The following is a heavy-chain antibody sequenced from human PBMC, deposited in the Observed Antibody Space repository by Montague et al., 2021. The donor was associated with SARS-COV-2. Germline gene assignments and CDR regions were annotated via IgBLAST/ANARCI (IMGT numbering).Heavy chain of an antibody. V-gene: IGHV4-59*08. CDR1: GASINSRY. Sequence: SGTLSLTCTVSGASINSRYWSWIRQPPGKGLEWIGYYYSGSTKYNPSLKSRVTISVDTSKNQLSVKVTSVTAADTAVYYCARQGGSNYGWFDPWGQGTLVTVSS. J-gene: IGHJ5*02. CDR3: ARQGGSNYGWFDP. CDR2: YYSGST. D-gene: IGHD1-26*01.